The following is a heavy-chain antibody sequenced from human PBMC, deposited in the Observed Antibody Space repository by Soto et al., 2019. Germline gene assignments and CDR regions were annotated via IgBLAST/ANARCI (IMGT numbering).Heavy chain of an antibody. J-gene: IGHJ4*02. Sequence: SETLSLTCTVSGGSISSYYWSWIRQPPGMGLEWIGYIYYSGSTNYNPSLKSRVTISVDTSKNQFSLKLSSVTAADTAVYYCARRGTVVNGFDYWGQGTLVTVS. V-gene: IGHV4-59*01. CDR1: GGSISSYY. CDR3: ARRGTVVNGFDY. D-gene: IGHD2-15*01. CDR2: IYYSGST.